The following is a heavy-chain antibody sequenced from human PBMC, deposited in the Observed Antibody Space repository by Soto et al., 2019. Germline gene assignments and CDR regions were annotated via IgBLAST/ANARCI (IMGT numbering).Heavy chain of an antibody. CDR2: IIPVFGTT. V-gene: IGHV1-69*01. D-gene: IGHD2-15*01. J-gene: IGHJ6*02. CDR3: ARDQPHCIGSNACYTFGIDL. Sequence: QLEQSGAEVKKPGSSVKVACKASGGTFSNSVINWVRQAPGQGLEWMGGIIPVFGTTNYAQKLQGRVTTTAEVSTKTAYLELSRLRSEEPTEYYCARDQPHCIGSNACYTFGIDLWGGGT. CDR1: GGTFSNSV.